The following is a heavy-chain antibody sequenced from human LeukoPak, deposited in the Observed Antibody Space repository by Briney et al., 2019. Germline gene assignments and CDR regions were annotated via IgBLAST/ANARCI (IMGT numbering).Heavy chain of an antibody. V-gene: IGHV3-48*02. CDR3: ARSSDC. CDR1: GFTFSNWA. J-gene: IGHJ4*02. CDR2: ISSSSTTI. D-gene: IGHD2-21*01. Sequence: GGSLRLSCAASGFTFSNWAMTWVRQAPGKGLEWVSYISSSSTTIYYADSVEGRFTISRDNAKNSLYPQMNSLRDEDTAVYYCARSSDCWGQGTPVTVSS.